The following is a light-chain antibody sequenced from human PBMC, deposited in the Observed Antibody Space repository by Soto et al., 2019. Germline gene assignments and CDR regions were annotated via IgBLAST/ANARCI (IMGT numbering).Light chain of an antibody. Sequence: VLTQSPGTLSLSPGERATLSCRASQNLSSNYLAWYQQKPGQAPRLLMYSTSSRATGFPDRFSGSGSGTHFTLTISRLEPEDFAVYYCQEYLQWPPGMFGQGTTVDMK. CDR1: QNLSSNY. J-gene: IGKJ1*01. CDR3: QEYLQWPPGM. V-gene: IGKV3-20*01. CDR2: STS.